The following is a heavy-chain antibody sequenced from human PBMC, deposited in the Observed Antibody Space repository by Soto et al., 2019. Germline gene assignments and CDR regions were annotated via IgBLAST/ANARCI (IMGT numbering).Heavy chain of an antibody. V-gene: IGHV4-39*01. D-gene: IGHD3-10*01. CDR3: ARHTAGSLAHFGMDV. Sequence: QVQLQESGPGLVKPSDTLSLPCTVSGGSISSSYYYWGWIRQPPGKGLEWIGSIYYSGSTYYNPSLKSRVTMSVDTSKNQFSLNLNSVTAADTAVYYCARHTAGSLAHFGMDVWGQGTTVTVSS. J-gene: IGHJ6*02. CDR1: GGSISSSYYY. CDR2: IYYSGST.